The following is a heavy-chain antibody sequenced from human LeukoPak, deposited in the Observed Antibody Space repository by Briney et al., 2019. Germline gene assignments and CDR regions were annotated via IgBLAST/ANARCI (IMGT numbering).Heavy chain of an antibody. Sequence: GESLKISCKASGYSFTSYWIGWVRQMPGKGLEWMGIIYPGDSDTRYSPSFQGQVTISADKSISTAYLQWSSLKASDTAMYYCARKATDPDIVVVPAALGVDWFDPWGQGTLVTVSS. CDR1: GYSFTSYW. V-gene: IGHV5-51*01. CDR3: ARKATDPDIVVVPAALGVDWFDP. D-gene: IGHD2-2*01. J-gene: IGHJ5*02. CDR2: IYPGDSDT.